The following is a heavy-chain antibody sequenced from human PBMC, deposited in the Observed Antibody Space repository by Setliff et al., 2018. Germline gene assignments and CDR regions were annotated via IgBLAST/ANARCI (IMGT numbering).Heavy chain of an antibody. CDR1: GYTFTSYG. CDR2: ISAYNGNT. V-gene: IGHV1-18*01. Sequence: GASVKVSCKASGYTFTSYGISWVRQAPGQGLEWMGWISAYNGNTNYAQKLQGRVTMTTDTSTSTAYMELRSLRSDDTAVYYCARVSMYSSSWYYYYYGMDVWGQGTTVTVS. D-gene: IGHD6-13*01. J-gene: IGHJ6*02. CDR3: ARVSMYSSSWYYYYYGMDV.